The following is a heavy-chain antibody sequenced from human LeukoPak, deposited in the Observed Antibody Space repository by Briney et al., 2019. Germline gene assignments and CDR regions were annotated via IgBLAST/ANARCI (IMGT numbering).Heavy chain of an antibody. D-gene: IGHD3-22*01. CDR2: IWYDGSNK. CDR3: ARESGNYYDSNFDY. J-gene: IGHJ4*02. V-gene: IGHV3-33*01. CDR1: GFTFRNYG. Sequence: GRSLRLSCVASGFTFRNYGMHWVRQAPGKGLEWVAVIWYDGSNKYYADSVKGRFTISRDNSKNTLYLQMNSLRAEDTAVYYCARESGNYYDSNFDYWGQGTLATVSS.